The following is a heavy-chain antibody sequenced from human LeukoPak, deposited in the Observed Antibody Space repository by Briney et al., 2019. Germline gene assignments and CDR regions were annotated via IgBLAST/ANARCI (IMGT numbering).Heavy chain of an antibody. CDR3: VRDRELGY. V-gene: IGHV4-4*02. CDR1: GGSIRGSDW. D-gene: IGHD1-26*01. J-gene: IGHJ4*02. Sequence: SETLSLTCAVSGGSIRGSDWWSWVRQPPGKGLEWIGDIYHGGTTNYNPSLKSRVTVSVDTSKNQFSLKLSSVTASDTAVYYCVRDRELGYWGQGTLVTVSS. CDR2: IYHGGTT.